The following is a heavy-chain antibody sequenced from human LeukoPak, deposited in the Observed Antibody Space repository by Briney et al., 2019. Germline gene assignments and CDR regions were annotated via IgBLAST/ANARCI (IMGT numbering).Heavy chain of an antibody. V-gene: IGHV3-30*18. D-gene: IGHD2-2*01. J-gene: IGHJ4*02. Sequence: GGSLRLSCTISGVTLSSYGWHWVRQAPGKGLEWVTFTSYDGSREYYADSLKGRFTISRDNSKNTIYLQMNSLTTEDTAVYFCAKDSSRRAFDYWGQGTLVTVSS. CDR3: AKDSSRRAFDY. CDR2: TSYDGSRE. CDR1: GVTLSSYG.